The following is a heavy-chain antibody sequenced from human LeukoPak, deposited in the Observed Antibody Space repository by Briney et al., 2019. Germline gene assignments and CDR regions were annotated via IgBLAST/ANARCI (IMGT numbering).Heavy chain of an antibody. CDR2: IYYSGST. V-gene: IGHV4-59*01. J-gene: IGHJ4*02. D-gene: IGHD6-13*01. Sequence: SETLSLTCTVSGGSISSYYWSWIRQPPGKGLEWIGYIYYSGSTNYNPSLKSRVTISVDTSKNQFSLKLSSVTAADTAVYYCARGDINSSPSDYWGQGTLVTVSS. CDR3: ARGDINSSPSDY. CDR1: GGSISSYY.